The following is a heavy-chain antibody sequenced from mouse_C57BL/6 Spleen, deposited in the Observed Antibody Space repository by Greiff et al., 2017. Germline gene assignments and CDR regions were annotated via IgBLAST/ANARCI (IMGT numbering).Heavy chain of an antibody. J-gene: IGHJ4*01. Sequence: QVQLQQSGPELVKPGASVKLSCKASGYTFTRYDINWVKQRPGQGLEWIGRIYPRAGSTKYNEKFKGKDTLTVDTSSSTAYMELHSLTSEGSAVYCCAREGNYDGSSWYAMDYWGQGTSVTVAS. CDR1: GYTFTRYD. D-gene: IGHD1-1*01. CDR2: IYPRAGST. CDR3: AREGNYDGSSWYAMDY. V-gene: IGHV1-85*01.